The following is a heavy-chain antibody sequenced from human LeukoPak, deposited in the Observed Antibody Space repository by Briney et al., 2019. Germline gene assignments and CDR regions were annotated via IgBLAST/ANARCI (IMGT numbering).Heavy chain of an antibody. CDR2: ISAYNGNT. CDR3: ASTGIAAAGTDFDY. V-gene: IGHV1-18*01. Sequence: ASVKVSCKASGYTFTSYGISWVRQAPGQGLGWMGWISAYNGNTNYAQKLQGRVTMTTDTSTSTAYMELRSLRSDDTAVYYCASTGIAAAGTDFDYWGQGTLVTVSS. CDR1: GYTFTSYG. J-gene: IGHJ4*02. D-gene: IGHD6-13*01.